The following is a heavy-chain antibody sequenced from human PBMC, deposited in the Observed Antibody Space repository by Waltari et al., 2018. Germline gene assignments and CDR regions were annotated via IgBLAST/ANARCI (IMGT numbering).Heavy chain of an antibody. CDR2: MNPNSGNT. J-gene: IGHJ6*02. Sequence: QVQLVQSGAEVKKPGASVKVSCKASGYTFTSYDINWVRQATGQGLEWMGWMNPNSGNTGYAQKFQGRVTMTRTTSISTAYMELSSLRSEDTAVYYCARGLMDYDFWSGSFGMDVWGQGTTVTVSS. CDR1: GYTFTSYD. V-gene: IGHV1-8*01. CDR3: ARGLMDYDFWSGSFGMDV. D-gene: IGHD3-3*01.